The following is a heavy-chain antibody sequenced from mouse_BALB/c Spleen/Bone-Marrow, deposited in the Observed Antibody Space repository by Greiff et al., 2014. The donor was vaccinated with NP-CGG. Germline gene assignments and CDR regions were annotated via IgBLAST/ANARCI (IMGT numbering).Heavy chain of an antibody. J-gene: IGHJ4*01. Sequence: DVKLVESGGGLVQPGGSRKLSCAASGFTFSSFGMHWVRQAPEKGLEWVAYISSGSSTIYYADTTKGRFTISRDNPKNTLFLQMTSLRSEDTAMYYCTRSGTLGAMDYWGQGTSVTVSS. CDR2: ISSGSSTI. CDR3: TRSGTLGAMDY. D-gene: IGHD3-3*01. CDR1: GFTFSSFG. V-gene: IGHV5-17*02.